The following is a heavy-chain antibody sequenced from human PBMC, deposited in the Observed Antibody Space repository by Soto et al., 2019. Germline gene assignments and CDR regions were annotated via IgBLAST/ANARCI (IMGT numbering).Heavy chain of an antibody. CDR1: GFTFSSYA. V-gene: IGHV3-23*01. CDR2: ISGSGGST. J-gene: IGHJ2*01. D-gene: IGHD3-10*01. CDR3: AKDPKVVRGVMWGPDYFDL. Sequence: EVQLLESGGGLVQPGGSLRLSCAASGFTFSSYAMSWVRQAPGKGLEWVSAISGSGGSTYYADSVKGRFTISRDNSKNTLYLQMNSLRAEDTAVYYCAKDPKVVRGVMWGPDYFDLWGRGTLVTVSS.